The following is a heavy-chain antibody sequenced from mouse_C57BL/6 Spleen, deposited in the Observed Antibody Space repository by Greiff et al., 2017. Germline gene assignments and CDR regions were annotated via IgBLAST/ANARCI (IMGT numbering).Heavy chain of an antibody. V-gene: IGHV7-3*01. Sequence: EVQRVESGGGLVQPGGSLSLSCAASGFTFTAYYMSWVRQPPGKALEWLGFIRNKANGYTTEYSASVKGRFTISRDNSQSILYLQMNALRAEDSANYYSARRYGIYVWDFDVWGTGTSVTVSS. J-gene: IGHJ1*03. CDR3: ARRYGIYVWDFDV. CDR2: IRNKANGYTT. D-gene: IGHD2-1*01. CDR1: GFTFTAYY.